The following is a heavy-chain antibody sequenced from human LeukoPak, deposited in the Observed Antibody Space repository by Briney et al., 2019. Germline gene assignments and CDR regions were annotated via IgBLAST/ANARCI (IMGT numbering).Heavy chain of an antibody. V-gene: IGHV1-2*02. CDR2: INPNSGGT. D-gene: IGHD3-10*01. J-gene: IGHJ4*02. CDR3: ARGLYTMIRGVIVV. Sequence: GASVKVSCKAFGYSFTGYYMHWVRQAPGQGLEWRGWINPNSGGTNYAQKFQGRVTMTRNTSISTAYMELSSLRSEDTAVYYCARGLYTMIRGVIVVWGQGTLVTVSS. CDR1: GYSFTGYY.